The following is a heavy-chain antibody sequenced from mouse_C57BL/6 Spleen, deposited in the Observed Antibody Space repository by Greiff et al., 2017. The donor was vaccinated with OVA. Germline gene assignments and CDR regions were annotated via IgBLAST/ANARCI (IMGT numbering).Heavy chain of an antibody. V-gene: IGHV3-6*01. D-gene: IGHD2-4*01. J-gene: IGHJ3*01. CDR2: ISYDGSN. CDR3: SRGYYEYDVGFPY. Sequence: EVQVVESGPGFVKPSQSLTLTCSATGYSFTSGYYWNLLRQLPGNKLEWRCHISYDGSNNYNPYIENGISITRNSSEKQFFLMLNSMTTEDAAANYCSRGYYEYDVGFPYWGQGTLVTVSA. CDR1: GYSFTSGYY.